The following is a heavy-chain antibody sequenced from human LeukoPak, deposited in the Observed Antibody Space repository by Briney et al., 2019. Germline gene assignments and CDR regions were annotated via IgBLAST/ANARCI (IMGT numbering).Heavy chain of an antibody. CDR3: ARGRWLPNAFDI. Sequence: SETLSLTCTVSGGSISSGGYYWSWIRQHPGKGLEWIGYIYYSGRTDYNPSLKSRVTISVDTSKHQFSMKLKSVTAADTAVYFCARGRWLPNAFDIWGQGTMVTVFS. J-gene: IGHJ3*02. V-gene: IGHV4-61*08. D-gene: IGHD5-24*01. CDR1: GGSISSGGYY. CDR2: IYYSGRT.